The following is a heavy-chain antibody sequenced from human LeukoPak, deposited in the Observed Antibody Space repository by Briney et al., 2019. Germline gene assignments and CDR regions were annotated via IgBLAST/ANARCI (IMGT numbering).Heavy chain of an antibody. D-gene: IGHD1-7*01. CDR2: INPDGSGP. V-gene: IGHV3-74*01. Sequence: PGGSLRLSCAPSGFTFTSYWMHWVRQSPGKGLVWVSRINPDGSGPIYADSVKGRFTISRDNAKNTLYLQMNGLRDEDTAVYYCARPTTTLEYWGQGTLVTVSS. CDR3: ARPTTTLEY. J-gene: IGHJ4*02. CDR1: GFTFTSYW.